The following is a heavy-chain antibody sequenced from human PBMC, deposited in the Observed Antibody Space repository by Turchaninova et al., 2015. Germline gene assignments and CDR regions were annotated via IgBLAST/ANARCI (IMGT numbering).Heavy chain of an antibody. CDR3: VILPPGY. Sequence: EVQLVESGGGSVQPGGSLRLSCAASGLTLSSYWMDWVRQDPGKGLVWVSRIKSDGGKPKYADSVKGRFTISRDNAENTLYLQMSSLKVEDTALYYCVILPPGYWGQGTLVTVSS. V-gene: IGHV3-74*01. J-gene: IGHJ4*02. D-gene: IGHD2-15*01. CDR1: GLTLSSYW. CDR2: IKSDGGKP.